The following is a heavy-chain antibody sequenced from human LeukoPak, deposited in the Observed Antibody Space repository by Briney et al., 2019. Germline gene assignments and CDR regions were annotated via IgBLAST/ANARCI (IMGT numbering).Heavy chain of an antibody. J-gene: IGHJ4*02. D-gene: IGHD1-26*01. CDR3: NRGATGEGGFDY. CDR1: GFSVSTKY. Sequence: GGSLRLSCAASGFSVSTKYMNWVRQAPGKGLEWVAVIWYDGSNNYADSVKGRFTISRDNSKNTLYLQMTSLRAEDTAVYYCNRGATGEGGFDYWGQGTLVTVSS. V-gene: IGHV3-33*08. CDR2: IWYDGSNN.